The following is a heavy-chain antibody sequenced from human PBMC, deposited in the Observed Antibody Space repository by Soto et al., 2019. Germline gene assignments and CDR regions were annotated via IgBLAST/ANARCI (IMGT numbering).Heavy chain of an antibody. Sequence: ASVKVSCKASGYTFTGYYMHWVRQAPGQGLEWMGIINPSGGSTSYAQKFQGRVTMTRDTSTSTVYMELSSLRSEDTAVYYCARDGVPDTAMVRDGMDVWGQGTTVTVSS. CDR2: INPSGGST. J-gene: IGHJ6*02. CDR1: GYTFTGYY. CDR3: ARDGVPDTAMVRDGMDV. V-gene: IGHV1-46*01. D-gene: IGHD5-18*01.